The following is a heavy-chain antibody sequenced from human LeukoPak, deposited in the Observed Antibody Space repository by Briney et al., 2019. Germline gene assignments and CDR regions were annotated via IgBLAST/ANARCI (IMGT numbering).Heavy chain of an antibody. V-gene: IGHV3-23*01. CDR3: AKDRGYSYGFHGMDV. CDR1: GFTFSSYA. CDR2: ISGSGGST. D-gene: IGHD5-18*01. J-gene: IGHJ6*02. Sequence: GGSLRLSCAASGFTFSSYAMSWVRQAPGKGLEWVSAISGSGGSTHYADSVKGRFTISRDNSKNTLYLQMNSLRAEDTAVYYCAKDRGYSYGFHGMDVWGQGTTVTVSS.